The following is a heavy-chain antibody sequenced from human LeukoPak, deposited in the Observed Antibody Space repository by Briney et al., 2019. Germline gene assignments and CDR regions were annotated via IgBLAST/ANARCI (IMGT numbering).Heavy chain of an antibody. CDR3: AASDGEQQLAL. Sequence: GGSLRLSCAASGFSFRGYTMHWVRQVPGKSLEWVSLISWNGVSTYYGDSVKGRFTISRDDSKNSLFLQMNSLRSEDSALYYCAASDGEQQLALWGQGTLVTVSS. CDR2: ISWNGVST. V-gene: IGHV3-43*01. J-gene: IGHJ4*02. D-gene: IGHD6-13*01. CDR1: GFSFRGYT.